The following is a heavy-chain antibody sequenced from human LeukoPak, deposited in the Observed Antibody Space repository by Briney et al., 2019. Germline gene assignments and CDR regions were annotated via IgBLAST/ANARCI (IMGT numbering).Heavy chain of an antibody. CDR3: ARDRGGPIHDY. J-gene: IGHJ4*02. CDR1: GFSISSDYY. Sequence: SETLSLTCAVSGFSISSDYYWAWVRQPPGKGLEWIGSIYHSGSAYYNPSLRTRVTISLDTTKNQFSPRLTSVSVADTAVYYCARDRGGPIHDYWGQGTLVTVSS. V-gene: IGHV4-38-2*01. CDR2: IYHSGSA. D-gene: IGHD2-2*02.